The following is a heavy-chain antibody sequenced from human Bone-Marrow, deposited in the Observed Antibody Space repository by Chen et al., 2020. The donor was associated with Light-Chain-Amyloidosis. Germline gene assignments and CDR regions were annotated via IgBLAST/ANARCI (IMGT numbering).Heavy chain of an antibody. J-gene: IGHJ4*02. V-gene: IGHV4-39*02. CDR3: ARESGYCSGGSCYYFDY. D-gene: IGHD2-15*01. Sequence: LQLQESGPGLVKPSETLSLTCTVSGGSISSSSYYWGWIRQPPGKGLEWIGSIYYSGSTYYNPSLKSRVTISVDTSKNQFSLKLSSVTAADTAVYYCARESGYCSGGSCYYFDYWGQGTLVTVSS. CDR1: GGSISSSSYY. CDR2: IYYSGST.